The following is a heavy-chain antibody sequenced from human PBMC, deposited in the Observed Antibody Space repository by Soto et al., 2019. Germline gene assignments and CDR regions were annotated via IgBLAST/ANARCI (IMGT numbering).Heavy chain of an antibody. CDR2: ISYDGSNS. Sequence: QVQLVESGGGVVQPGTSLRLSCAASGFPFNNYAMHWVRQRPVKGLDWGAGISYDGSNSYYSDSVKGRFTVSRDRSKNTLSLQMNSLRVEETAVYYCAKGILSATFAPYAMDVWGQGTTVTVSS. CDR1: GFPFNNYA. V-gene: IGHV3-30*18. J-gene: IGHJ6*02. CDR3: AKGILSATFAPYAMDV. D-gene: IGHD3-16*01.